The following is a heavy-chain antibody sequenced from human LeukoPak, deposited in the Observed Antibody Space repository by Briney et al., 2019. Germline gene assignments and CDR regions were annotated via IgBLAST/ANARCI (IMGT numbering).Heavy chain of an antibody. D-gene: IGHD3-10*01. CDR1: GYTFTAYY. V-gene: IGHV1-2*02. Sequence: GASVKVSCKASGYTFTAYYMHWVRQAPGQGLEWMGWINPYSGGTNYAQKFQGRVTMTRDTSISTAYMELRSLRSDDTAVYYCARSGSRSEWFGETMGYCDYWGQGTLVTVSS. CDR3: ARSGSRSEWFGETMGYCDY. J-gene: IGHJ4*02. CDR2: INPYSGGT.